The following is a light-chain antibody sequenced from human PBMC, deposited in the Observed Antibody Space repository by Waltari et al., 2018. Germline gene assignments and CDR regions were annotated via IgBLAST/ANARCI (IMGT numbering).Light chain of an antibody. CDR2: GAS. J-gene: IGKJ1*01. CDR1: QSVSRS. V-gene: IGKV3-20*01. CDR3: QHYVRLPAT. Sequence: IVLTQSPGTLSLSPGENATLSCRASQSVSRSLAWYQQKPGQAPHLLIDGASTRATVIPDRFTGSGSGTDFSLTISSLEPEDFAIYFCQHYVRLPATFGQGTKVEIK.